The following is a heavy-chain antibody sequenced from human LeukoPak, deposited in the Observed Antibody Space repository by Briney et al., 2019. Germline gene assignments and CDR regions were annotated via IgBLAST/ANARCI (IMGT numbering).Heavy chain of an antibody. Sequence: PGGSLRLSCAASGVIFSNYWMHWVRQTPGKGLVWVSRINRDGSSTSYADSVKGRVTISRDNAKNSLYLQMNSLRAEDTAVYYCARYYDFWSSYSSYYYMDVWGKGTTVTVSS. CDR3: ARYYDFWSSYSSYYYMDV. J-gene: IGHJ6*03. CDR1: GVIFSNYW. CDR2: INRDGSST. D-gene: IGHD3-3*01. V-gene: IGHV3-74*01.